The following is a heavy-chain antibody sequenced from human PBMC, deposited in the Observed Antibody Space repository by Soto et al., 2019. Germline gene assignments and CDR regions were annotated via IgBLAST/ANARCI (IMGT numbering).Heavy chain of an antibody. CDR1: GGSFSDYY. CDR3: ARTGGMDV. Sequence: QVQLQEWGAGLLKPSDTLSLTCAVYGGSFSDYYWSWLRQPPGKGLEWIGEINHSGITKYNPSLESRVTISVDTSKNQFSLKLNSVTAADTAVYYCARTGGMDVWGQGATVTVSS. V-gene: IGHV4-34*01. CDR2: INHSGIT. J-gene: IGHJ6*02.